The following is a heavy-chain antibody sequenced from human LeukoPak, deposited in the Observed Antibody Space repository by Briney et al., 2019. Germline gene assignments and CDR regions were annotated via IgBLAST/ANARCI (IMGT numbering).Heavy chain of an antibody. CDR3: ARLTSSWSFDY. J-gene: IGHJ4*02. D-gene: IGHD6-13*01. CDR2: ISPDGSDT. Sequence: GESLKISCKGSGYSFTNYWIGWVRQMPGKGLEWMGIISPDGSDTRYSPSFQGQVTISADKSITTAYLQWSSQKASDTAMYYCARLTSSWSFDYWGQGTLVTVSS. CDR1: GYSFTNYW. V-gene: IGHV5-51*01.